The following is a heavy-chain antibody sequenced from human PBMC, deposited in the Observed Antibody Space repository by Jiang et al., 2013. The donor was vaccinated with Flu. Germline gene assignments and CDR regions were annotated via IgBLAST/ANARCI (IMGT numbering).Heavy chain of an antibody. CDR3: ATIESADYPTS. CDR2: ISAYNGNT. J-gene: IGHJ5*02. V-gene: IGHV1-18*01. D-gene: IGHD4-11*01. CDR1: GYTFTSYG. Sequence: SCKASGYTFTSYGISWVRQAPGQGLEWMGWISAYNGNTNYAQKLQGRVTMTTDTSTSTAYMELRSLRSDDTAVYYCATIESADYPTSWGQGTLVTVSS.